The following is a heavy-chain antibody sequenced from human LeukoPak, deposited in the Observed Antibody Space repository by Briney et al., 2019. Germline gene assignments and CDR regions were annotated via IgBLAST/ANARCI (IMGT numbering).Heavy chain of an antibody. CDR1: GFTFNNYG. Sequence: PGGSLRLSCAASGFTFNNYGMHWVRQAPGKGLEWVAVIWYDGYNKYYADSVEGRFTISRDDSKNTLYLQMNSLRAEDTAVYYCARGCAGDCYGWLDPWGQGTRVTVSS. CDR2: IWYDGYNK. V-gene: IGHV3-33*01. D-gene: IGHD2-21*02. CDR3: ARGCAGDCYGWLDP. J-gene: IGHJ5*02.